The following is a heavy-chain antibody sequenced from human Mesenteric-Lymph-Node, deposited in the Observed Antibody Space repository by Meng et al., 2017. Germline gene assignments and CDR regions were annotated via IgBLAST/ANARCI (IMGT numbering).Heavy chain of an antibody. V-gene: IGHV1-2*06. D-gene: IGHD6-13*01. J-gene: IGHJ4*02. CDR1: GYTFTSYG. CDR3: ARDLLRQRQEQQLGVY. CDR2: INPNSGGT. Sequence: ASVKVSCKASGYTFTSYGISWVRQAPGQGLEWMGRINPNSGGTNYAQKFQGRVTMTRDTSISTAYMELSRLRSDDTAVYYCARDLLRQRQEQQLGVYWGQGTLVTVSS.